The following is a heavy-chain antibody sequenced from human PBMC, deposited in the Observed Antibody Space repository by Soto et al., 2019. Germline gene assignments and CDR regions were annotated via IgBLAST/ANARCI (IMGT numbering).Heavy chain of an antibody. J-gene: IGHJ3*02. Sequence: GGSLRLSCAASGFTFSSYAMSWVRQAPGKGLEWVSAISGSGGSTYYADSVKGRFTISRDNSKNTLYLQMNSLRAEDTAVYYCAKDYRGVLGYCSGGSCYSGAFDIWGQGTMVTVSS. D-gene: IGHD2-15*01. CDR2: ISGSGGST. CDR1: GFTFSSYA. V-gene: IGHV3-23*01. CDR3: AKDYRGVLGYCSGGSCYSGAFDI.